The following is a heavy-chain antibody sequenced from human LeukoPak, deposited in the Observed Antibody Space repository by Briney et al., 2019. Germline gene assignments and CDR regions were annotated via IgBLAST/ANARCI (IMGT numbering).Heavy chain of an antibody. CDR1: GFTFSDYG. CDR2: IWYDGSNK. D-gene: IGHD3-16*01. Sequence: GGSLRLSCAASGFTFSDYGMHWVRQAPGKGLEWVAVIWYDGSNKIYVDSVKGRFTISRDNSRNTLYLQMNSLRAEDTAVYYCARGYDYFDYWGQGTLVTVSS. J-gene: IGHJ4*02. V-gene: IGHV3-33*01. CDR3: ARGYDYFDY.